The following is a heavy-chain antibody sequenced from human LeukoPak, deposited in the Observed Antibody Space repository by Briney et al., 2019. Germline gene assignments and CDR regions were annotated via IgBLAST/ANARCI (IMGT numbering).Heavy chain of an antibody. CDR2: INHSGST. J-gene: IGHJ4*02. V-gene: IGHV4-34*01. CDR3: ARDPDGYRQGHHFDY. Sequence: SETLSLTCAVYGGSFSGYYWSWIRQPPGKGLEWIGEINHSGSTNYNPSLKSRVSISVDSSKNQFSLKVSSVTAADTAVYYCARDPDGYRQGHHFDYWGQGTLVTVSS. CDR1: GGSFSGYY. D-gene: IGHD5-18*01.